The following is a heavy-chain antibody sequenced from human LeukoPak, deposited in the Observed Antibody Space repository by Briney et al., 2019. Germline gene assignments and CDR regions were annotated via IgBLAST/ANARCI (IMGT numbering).Heavy chain of an antibody. CDR3: AKDQSYGDYAYYFDY. D-gene: IGHD4-17*01. CDR1: GFTFSSYA. Sequence: PGRSLRLSCAASGFTFSSYAMSWVRQAPGKGLEWVSAISGGGGSTYYADSVKGRFTISRDNSKNTLYLQMNSLRAEDTAVYYCAKDQSYGDYAYYFDYWGQGTLVTVSS. CDR2: ISGGGGST. J-gene: IGHJ4*02. V-gene: IGHV3-23*01.